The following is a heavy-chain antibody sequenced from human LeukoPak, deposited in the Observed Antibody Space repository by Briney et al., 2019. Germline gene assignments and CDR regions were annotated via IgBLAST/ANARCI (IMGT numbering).Heavy chain of an antibody. J-gene: IGHJ4*02. CDR2: IIPIFGTA. CDR1: GGTFSSYA. Sequence: ASVKVSCKASGGTFSSYAISWVRQAHGQGLEWMGGIIPIFGTANYAQKFQGRVTITADESTSTAYMELSSLRSEDTAVYYCARDGGRQYYFDYWGQGTLVTVSS. D-gene: IGHD3-3*01. V-gene: IGHV1-69*13. CDR3: ARDGGRQYYFDY.